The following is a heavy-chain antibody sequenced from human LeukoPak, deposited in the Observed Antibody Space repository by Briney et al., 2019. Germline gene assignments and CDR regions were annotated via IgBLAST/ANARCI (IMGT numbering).Heavy chain of an antibody. CDR2: VSLDGANK. CDR3: AKDYYSGSGTPRGYFFDH. D-gene: IGHD3-10*01. Sequence: PGGSLRLSCAASGFTFSSYGMHWVRQAPGKGLEWVAIVSLDGANKYYADSVKGRFTVSRGNSENTLYLQMNSLRAEDTAIYYCAKDYYSGSGTPRGYFFDHWGQGSLVAVSS. CDR1: GFTFSSYG. V-gene: IGHV3-33*05. J-gene: IGHJ4*02.